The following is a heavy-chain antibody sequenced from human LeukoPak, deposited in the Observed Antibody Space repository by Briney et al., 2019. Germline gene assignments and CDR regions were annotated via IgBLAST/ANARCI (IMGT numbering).Heavy chain of an antibody. D-gene: IGHD3-3*01. J-gene: IGHJ3*02. CDR3: AKEKRSTTYYDFWSGGGGAFDI. CDR1: GFTFDDYA. V-gene: IGHV3-9*01. CDR2: ISWNSGSI. Sequence: PGRSLRLSCAASGFTFDDYAMHWVRQAPGKGLEWVSGISWNSGSIGYADSVEGRFTISRDNAKNSLYLQMNSLRAEDTALYYCAKEKRSTTYYDFWSGGGGAFDIWGQGTMVTVSS.